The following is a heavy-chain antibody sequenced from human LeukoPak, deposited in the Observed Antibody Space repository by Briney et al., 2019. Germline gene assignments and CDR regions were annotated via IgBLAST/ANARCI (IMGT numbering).Heavy chain of an antibody. Sequence: PSETLSLTCTVSGGSISSGSYYWSWIRQPTGKGLEWIGRIYTSGSTNYNPSLKSRVTISVDTSKNQFSLKLSSVTAAYTAVYYCARERGRIVVVIDYWGQGTLVTVSS. J-gene: IGHJ4*02. V-gene: IGHV4-61*02. CDR1: GGSISSGSYY. CDR2: IYTSGST. D-gene: IGHD3-22*01. CDR3: ARERGRIVVVIDY.